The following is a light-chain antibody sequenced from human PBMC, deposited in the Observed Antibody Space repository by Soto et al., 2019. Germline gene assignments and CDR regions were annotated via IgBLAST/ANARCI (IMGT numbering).Light chain of an antibody. J-gene: IGKJ5*01. V-gene: IGKV3-20*01. CDR3: QHYGDSPRT. Sequence: EIVLTQSPGTLSLSPGESATLSCRASRSLDSGQLAWYQQKVGRAPRLLIHDAFMRATGIPDRFSGSGSEPDFPLTIARLEPEDFAVYYCQHYGDSPRTFGQGTRPQTK. CDR2: DAF. CDR1: RSLDSGQ.